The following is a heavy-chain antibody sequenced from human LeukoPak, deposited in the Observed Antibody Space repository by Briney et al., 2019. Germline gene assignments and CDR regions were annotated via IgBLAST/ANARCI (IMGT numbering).Heavy chain of an antibody. CDR2: IYCSGST. CDR1: SGGXX. V-gene: IGHV4-31*02. CDR3: AGHPFSGWQGVFYYYGMDV. Sequence: SGGXXWGWIRQQXGKGLEWIGYIYCSGSTYYNPSLKSRFTISVDTAKNQFSLKLSSATAADTAVYYCAGHPFSGWQGVFYYYGMDVWGQGTTVTVSS. D-gene: IGHD6-19*01. J-gene: IGHJ6*02.